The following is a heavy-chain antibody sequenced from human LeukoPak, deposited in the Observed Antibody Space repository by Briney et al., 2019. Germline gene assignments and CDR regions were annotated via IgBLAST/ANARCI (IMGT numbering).Heavy chain of an antibody. Sequence: GGSLRLSCAASGFTFSSYAMSWVRQAPGKGLEWVSAISGSGGSTYYADCVKGRFTICRDNSKYALYLQMNSLRAEDTAVYYCSKTGPVRGVITYFFDYWGQGALVTVSS. CDR1: GFTFSSYA. CDR2: ISGSGGST. CDR3: SKTGPVRGVITYFFDY. D-gene: IGHD3-10*01. V-gene: IGHV3-23*01. J-gene: IGHJ4*02.